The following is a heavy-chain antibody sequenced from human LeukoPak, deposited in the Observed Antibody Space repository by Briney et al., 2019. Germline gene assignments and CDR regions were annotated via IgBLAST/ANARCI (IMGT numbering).Heavy chain of an antibody. CDR2: ISGSGGST. CDR3: ATKSYSGSYRTDF. V-gene: IGHV3-23*01. J-gene: IGHJ4*02. D-gene: IGHD1-26*01. CDR1: GFTFSSYA. Sequence: GGSLRLSCAASGFTFSSYAMSWVRQAPGKGLEWVSAISGSGGSTYYADSVKGRFTISRDNSKNTLYLQMNSLRAEDTAVYYCATKSYSGSYRTDFWGQGTLVTVSS.